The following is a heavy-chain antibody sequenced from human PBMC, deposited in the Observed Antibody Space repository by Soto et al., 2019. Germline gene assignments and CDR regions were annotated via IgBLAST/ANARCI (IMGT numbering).Heavy chain of an antibody. D-gene: IGHD2-2*01. Sequence: PSETLSFTFAVAAYSITTGSYWDLFQQPPRKGLEWIGSIFHGWTTFYNCFLKSRFTISVETSKNCFFGTLSSVTAADTAVYYCARGVHQIIRTYFDNWSQGTLVRVS. CDR3: ARGVHQIIRTYFDN. CDR2: IFHGWTT. CDR1: AYSITTGSY. V-gene: IGHV4-38-2*01. J-gene: IGHJ4*02.